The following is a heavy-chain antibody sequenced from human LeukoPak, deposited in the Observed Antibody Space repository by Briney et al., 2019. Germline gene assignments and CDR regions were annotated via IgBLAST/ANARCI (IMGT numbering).Heavy chain of an antibody. CDR2: ISSSNTHI. V-gene: IGHV3-21*04. Sequence: PGGPLRLSCAPSGFTLNSYSMNWVRQARGKAVVGVSYISSSNTHIYYADSVKGRFNLSRANAKHSLSLQMNPVSDKDMRILVSARSEHSSSSFDYWGQGTLVTVSS. J-gene: IGHJ4*02. CDR3: ARSEHSSSSFDY. D-gene: IGHD6-6*01. CDR1: GFTLNSYS.